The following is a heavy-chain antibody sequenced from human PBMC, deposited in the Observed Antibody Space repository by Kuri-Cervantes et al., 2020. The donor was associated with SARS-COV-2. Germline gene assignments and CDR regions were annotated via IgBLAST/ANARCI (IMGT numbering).Heavy chain of an antibody. CDR1: GGSISSYY. CDR3: ARDLGASSWWLYGMDV. D-gene: IGHD6-13*01. CDR2: IYYGGST. J-gene: IGHJ6*02. V-gene: IGHV4-59*01. Sequence: GSLRLSCTVSGGSISSYYWSWIRQPPGKGLEWIGYIYYGGSTNYNPSLKSRVTISVDTSKNQFSLRLSSVTAADTAVYYCARDLGASSWWLYGMDVWGQGTTVTVSS.